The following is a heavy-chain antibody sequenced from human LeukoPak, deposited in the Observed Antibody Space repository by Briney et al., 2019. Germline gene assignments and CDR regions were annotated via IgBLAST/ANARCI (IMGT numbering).Heavy chain of an antibody. Sequence: GGSLRLSCAASGFSFSTFAMTWVRQAPGKGLEWVAFISSNSTYIFYADSVRGRFTISRDNAKNSLYLQMNSLSAEDTAVHYRARVLGGSYDAFDIWGQGTMVTVSS. D-gene: IGHD1-26*01. V-gene: IGHV3-21*01. J-gene: IGHJ3*02. CDR3: ARVLGGSYDAFDI. CDR2: ISSNSTYI. CDR1: GFSFSTFA.